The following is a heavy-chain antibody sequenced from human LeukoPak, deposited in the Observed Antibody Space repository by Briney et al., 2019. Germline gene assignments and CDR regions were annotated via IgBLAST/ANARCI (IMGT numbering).Heavy chain of an antibody. CDR3: ARSSYSSSSSV. D-gene: IGHD6-6*01. CDR2: ISKSGTYI. V-gene: IGHV3-21*04. Sequence: PGGSLRLSCAASGFTFRDYTMNWVRQAPGKGLEWVSAISKSGTYIKYADSVKGRFTISRDNAKNSLYLQINSLRAEDTAVYYCARSSYSSSSSVWGQGTMVTVSS. CDR1: GFTFRDYT. J-gene: IGHJ3*01.